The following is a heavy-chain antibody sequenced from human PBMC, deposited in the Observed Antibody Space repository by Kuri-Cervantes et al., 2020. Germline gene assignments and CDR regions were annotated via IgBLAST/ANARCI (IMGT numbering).Heavy chain of an antibody. Sequence: SETLSLTCAVSGGSISSGGYSWSWIRQPPGKDLEWIGYIYHSGSTCYNPSLKSRVTISVDTSKNQFSLKLSSVTAADTAVYYCARNYYYDSSGYYYEVWWFDPWGQGTLVTVSS. CDR3: ARNYYYDSSGYYYEVWWFDP. D-gene: IGHD3-22*01. V-gene: IGHV4-30-2*02. CDR2: IYHSGST. J-gene: IGHJ5*02. CDR1: GGSISSGGYS.